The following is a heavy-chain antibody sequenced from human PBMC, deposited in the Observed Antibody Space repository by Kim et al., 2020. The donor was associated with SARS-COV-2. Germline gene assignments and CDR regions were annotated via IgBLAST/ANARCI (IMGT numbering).Heavy chain of an antibody. Sequence: ASVKVSCKASGYTFTSYYMHWVRQAPGQGLEWMGIINPSGGSTSYAQKFQGRVTMTRDTSTSTVYMELSSLRSEDTAVYYCASSGGIKEAYYGMDVWGQGTTVTVSS. V-gene: IGHV1-46*01. D-gene: IGHD3-16*01. CDR3: ASSGGIKEAYYGMDV. CDR2: INPSGGST. J-gene: IGHJ6*02. CDR1: GYTFTSYY.